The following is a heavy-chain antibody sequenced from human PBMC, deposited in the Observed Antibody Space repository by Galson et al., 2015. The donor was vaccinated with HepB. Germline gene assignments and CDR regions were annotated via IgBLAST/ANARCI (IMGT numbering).Heavy chain of an antibody. J-gene: IGHJ4*02. Sequence: SLRLSCAASGFTFSSYSMNWVRQAPGKGLEWVSSISSSSSYIYYADSVKGRFTISRDNAKNSLYLQMNSLRAEDTAVYYCAGEVGGYSSGKFDYWGQGTLVTVSS. V-gene: IGHV3-21*01. CDR1: GFTFSSYS. CDR2: ISSSSSYI. CDR3: AGEVGGYSSGKFDY. D-gene: IGHD6-19*01.